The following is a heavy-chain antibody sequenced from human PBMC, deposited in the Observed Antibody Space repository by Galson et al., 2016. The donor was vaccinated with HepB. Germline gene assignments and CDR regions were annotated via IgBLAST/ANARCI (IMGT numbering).Heavy chain of an antibody. CDR3: ASRPTAARFFDF. CDR2: IFYTGST. J-gene: IGHJ4*02. D-gene: IGHD3-16*01. V-gene: IGHV4-39*02. CDR1: GGSVSSSSYY. Sequence: ETLSLTCSVSGGSVSSSSYYWGWIRQSPGKGLEWIGNIFYTGSTYYNPSLKSRVAISIDTSKNHFPLKLTPVTAADTAVYFCASRPTAARFFDFWGQGALATVSS.